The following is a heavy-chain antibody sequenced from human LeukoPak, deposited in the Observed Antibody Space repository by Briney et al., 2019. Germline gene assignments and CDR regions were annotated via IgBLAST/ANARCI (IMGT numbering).Heavy chain of an antibody. Sequence: ASVKVSCKASGYTFTSYYMHWVRQAPGQGLEWMGIINPSGGSTSYAQKFQGRVTMTRDTSTSTVYMELSSLRSEDTAVYYCARNMVPAARDYYNWFDPWGQGTLVTVSS. CDR2: INPSGGST. J-gene: IGHJ5*02. CDR1: GYTFTSYY. V-gene: IGHV1-46*01. CDR3: ARNMVPAARDYYNWFDP. D-gene: IGHD2-2*01.